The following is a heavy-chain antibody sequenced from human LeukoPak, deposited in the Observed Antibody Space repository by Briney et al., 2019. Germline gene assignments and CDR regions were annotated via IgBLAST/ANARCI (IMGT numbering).Heavy chain of an antibody. J-gene: IGHJ4*02. CDR2: ISSSSSTI. V-gene: IGHV3-48*02. CDR3: ARGGGLGEQQPEDY. Sequence: PGGSLRLSCAASGFTFSSYSMNWVRQAPGKGLEWVSYISSSSSTIYYADSVKGRFTISRDNAKNSLYLQMNSMRDEDTAVYYCARGGGLGEQQPEDYWGQGTLVTVSS. D-gene: IGHD6-13*01. CDR1: GFTFSSYS.